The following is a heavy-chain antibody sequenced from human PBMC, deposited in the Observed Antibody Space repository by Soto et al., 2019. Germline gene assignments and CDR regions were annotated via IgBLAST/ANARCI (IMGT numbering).Heavy chain of an antibody. D-gene: IGHD3-10*01. CDR1: GNTFTSYD. Sequence: ASVKVSCKXSGNTFTSYDINWVRQATGHGLEWMGWINPNSGNIGYAQKFQGRVTMTRDTAIRTAYMEVSRLRSDDTAVYYCARGRASGSYYLLDYWGQGTLVTVSS. V-gene: IGHV1-8*01. CDR3: ARGRASGSYYLLDY. CDR2: INPNSGNI. J-gene: IGHJ4*02.